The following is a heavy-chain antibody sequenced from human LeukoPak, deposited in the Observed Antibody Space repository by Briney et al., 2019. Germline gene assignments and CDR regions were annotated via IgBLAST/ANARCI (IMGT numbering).Heavy chain of an antibody. CDR2: IYDTGST. Sequence: SETLSLTXTVSGGSINNYYWSWIRQPPGKGLEWIGYIYDTGSTNYNPSLKGRVTISVDTSKNQFSLNLNSVTAADTAEYYCARAPGSAYYPYYYMDVWGKGTTVTVSS. V-gene: IGHV4-59*01. D-gene: IGHD6-19*01. J-gene: IGHJ6*03. CDR3: ARAPGSAYYPYYYMDV. CDR1: GGSINNYY.